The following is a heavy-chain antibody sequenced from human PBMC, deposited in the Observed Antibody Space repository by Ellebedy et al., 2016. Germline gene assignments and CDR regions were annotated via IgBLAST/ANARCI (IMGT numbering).Heavy chain of an antibody. CDR1: GFTFSTYW. J-gene: IGHJ4*02. CDR2: INQDGSAK. V-gene: IGHV3-7*04. CDR3: ARARIDY. Sequence: GESLKISCAASGFTFSTYWMSWVRQAPGKGLEWVANINQDGSAKYYVDSVKGRFTISRDNAKNSLYLQMNSLRAEDTAVYYCARARIDYWGQGTLVTVSS.